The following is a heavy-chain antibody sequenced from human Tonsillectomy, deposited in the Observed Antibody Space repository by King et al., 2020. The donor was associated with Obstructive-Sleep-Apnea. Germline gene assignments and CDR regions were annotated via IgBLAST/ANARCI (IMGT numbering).Heavy chain of an antibody. D-gene: IGHD5-24*01. CDR3: ARDRRWLQLEATRTDY. V-gene: IGHV3-30*04. J-gene: IGHJ4*02. CDR2: ISYDGRDK. CDR1: GFTFRIYA. Sequence: QLVQSGGGVVQPGRSLRLSCAASGFTFRIYAIHWVRQAPGKGLDGVAGISYDGRDKNYAEPVKGRFSISRDNSKNTLYLEMNSLRDEDTAVYYCARDRRWLQLEATRTDYWGQGTLVTVSS.